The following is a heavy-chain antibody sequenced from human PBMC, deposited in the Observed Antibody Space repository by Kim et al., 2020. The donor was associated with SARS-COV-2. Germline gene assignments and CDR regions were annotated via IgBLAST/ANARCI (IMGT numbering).Heavy chain of an antibody. CDR2: ITHSEST. V-gene: IGHV4-34*01. Sequence: SETLSLTCAVYGGSFSGYYWSWIRQPPGKGLEWIGEITHSESTNYNPSLKSRVIISVDTSKNQFSLRLTSVTAAYTAVYFCARSVVGITTVTIVMWSHY. D-gene: IGHD4-17*01. CDR3: ARSVVGITTVTIVMWSHY. CDR1: GGSFSGYY. J-gene: IGHJ6*01.